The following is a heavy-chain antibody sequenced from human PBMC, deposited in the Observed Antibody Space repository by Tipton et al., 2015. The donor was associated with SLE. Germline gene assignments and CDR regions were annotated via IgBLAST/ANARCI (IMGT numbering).Heavy chain of an antibody. CDR3: ARDLASYYGVDV. CDR2: IYYSGST. J-gene: IGHJ6*02. D-gene: IGHD3-3*02. CDR1: GGSISSYY. Sequence: TLSLTCTVSGGSISSYYWSWIRQPPGKGLEWIGYIYYSGSTNYSPSLKSRVTISVDTSKNQFSLKLSSVTAADTAVYYCARDLASYYGVDVWGQGTTVTVSS. V-gene: IGHV4-59*01.